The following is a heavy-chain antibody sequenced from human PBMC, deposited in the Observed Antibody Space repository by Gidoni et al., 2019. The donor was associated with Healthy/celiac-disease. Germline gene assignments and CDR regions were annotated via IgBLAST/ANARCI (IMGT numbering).Heavy chain of an antibody. CDR1: GGSISSSNS. Sequence: QVQLQESGPGLVKPSGTLSLTCAVSGGSISSSNSWSWVRQPPGKGLEWSGEIYHSGSTNYNPSLKSRVTISVDKSKNQFSLKLSSVTAADTAVYYCARESGVYCSSTSCYPYYFDYWGQGTLVTVSS. V-gene: IGHV4-4*02. CDR2: IYHSGST. D-gene: IGHD2-2*01. J-gene: IGHJ4*02. CDR3: ARESGVYCSSTSCYPYYFDY.